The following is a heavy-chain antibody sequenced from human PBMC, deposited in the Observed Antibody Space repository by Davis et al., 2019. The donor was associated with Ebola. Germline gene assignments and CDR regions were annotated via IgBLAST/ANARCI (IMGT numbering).Heavy chain of an antibody. CDR3: ARGRITMVQGVISHYYYYYGMDV. CDR2: INAGNGNT. V-gene: IGHV1-3*01. Sequence: ASVKVSCKASGYTFTSYAMHWVRQAPGQRLEWIGWINAGNGNTKYSQKFQGRVTITRDTSASTAYMELSSLRSEDTAVYYCARGRITMVQGVISHYYYYYGMDVWGQGTTVTVSS. D-gene: IGHD3-10*01. J-gene: IGHJ6*02. CDR1: GYTFTSYA.